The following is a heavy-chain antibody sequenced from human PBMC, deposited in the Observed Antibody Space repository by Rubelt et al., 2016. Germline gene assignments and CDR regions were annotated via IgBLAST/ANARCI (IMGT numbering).Heavy chain of an antibody. J-gene: IGHJ4*02. V-gene: IGHV4-59*01. D-gene: IGHD2-2*01. CDR3: ARVPSFTSRGDS. CDR1: GVSISTYY. CDR2: LFYTAST. Sequence: QVQLQESGPGPVKPSETLSLTCSVSGVSISTYYWSWIRQAPGKGLEWIGYLFYTASTNYNPSLKSRVTISAETSKNQFSLRLSSVTAADTAVYYCARVPSFTSRGDSWGQGTLVTVSS.